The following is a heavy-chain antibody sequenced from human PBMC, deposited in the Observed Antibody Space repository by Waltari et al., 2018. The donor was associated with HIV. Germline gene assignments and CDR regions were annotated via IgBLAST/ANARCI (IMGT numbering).Heavy chain of an antibody. Sequence: EVQLVESGGGLVQPGGSLRLSCAASAFTFSSYWMSWVRQAPGKGLEWVANIKQDGSEKDYVDSVKGRFTISRDNAKNSLYLQMNTLRAEDTALYYCARTGYSSGWARSRYCDLWGRGTLVTVSS. J-gene: IGHJ2*01. V-gene: IGHV3-7*01. D-gene: IGHD6-19*01. CDR3: ARTGYSSGWARSRYCDL. CDR2: IKQDGSEK. CDR1: AFTFSSYW.